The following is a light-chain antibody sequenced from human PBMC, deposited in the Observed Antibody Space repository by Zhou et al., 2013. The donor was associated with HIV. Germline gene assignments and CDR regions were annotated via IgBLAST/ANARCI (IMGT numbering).Light chain of an antibody. CDR2: GAS. CDR1: QSVSTN. J-gene: IGKJ4*01. CDR3: QQYHNRPPALT. Sequence: EIVMTQSPATLSVSPGERATFSCRASQSVSTNLAWYQQKPGQAPRLLIYGASTRATGIPTKFSGSGAWTEFTLTISSMQSEDFAVYYCQQYHNRPPALTFGGGTKVEIK. V-gene: IGKV3-15*01.